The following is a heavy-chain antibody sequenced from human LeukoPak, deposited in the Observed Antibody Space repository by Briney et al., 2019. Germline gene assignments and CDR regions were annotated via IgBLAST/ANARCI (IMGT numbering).Heavy chain of an antibody. V-gene: IGHV3-43D*03. J-gene: IGHJ4*02. D-gene: IGHD2-21*01. CDR3: ARGGSGLDY. CDR1: GFTFDDYA. CDR2: ISWDGGST. Sequence: GGSLRLSCAASGFTFDDYAMHWVRQAPGKGLEWVSLISWDGGSTYYADSVKGRFTISRDNAKNSLYLQMNSLRVEDTAVYYCARGGSGLDYWGQGTLVTVSS.